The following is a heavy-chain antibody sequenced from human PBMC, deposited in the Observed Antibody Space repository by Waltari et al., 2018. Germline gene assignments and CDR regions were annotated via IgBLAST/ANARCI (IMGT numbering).Heavy chain of an antibody. D-gene: IGHD3-22*01. V-gene: IGHV3-30*18. CDR1: GFTFSNYA. CDR2: ISNDGSNK. J-gene: IGHJ4*02. CDR3: AKSFSVVVVPYFDY. Sequence: QVQLVESGGGVVQPGRSLKLSCAASGFTFSNYAMHWVRQAPGKGLEWVAVISNDGSNKNYVDSVKGRFTVSRDNSKNTLYLQINSLRAEDTAVYYCAKSFSVVVVPYFDYWGQGTLVTVSS.